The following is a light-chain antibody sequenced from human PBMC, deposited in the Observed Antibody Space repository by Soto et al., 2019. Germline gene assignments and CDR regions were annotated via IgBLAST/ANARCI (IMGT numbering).Light chain of an antibody. CDR2: WAS. Sequence: EIVLTQSPATLSLSPGESGTLSCRASQSVGSYLAWYQQKPGQPPKLLIYWASTREPGVPDRFSGSGSGTDFTLTISSLQAEDVAVYYCQHYYGTPYTFGQGTKLEIK. V-gene: IGKV4-1*01. CDR3: QHYYGTPYT. CDR1: QSVGSY. J-gene: IGKJ2*01.